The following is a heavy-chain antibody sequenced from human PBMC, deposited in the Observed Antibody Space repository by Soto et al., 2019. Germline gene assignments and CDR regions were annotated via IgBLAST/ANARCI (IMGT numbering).Heavy chain of an antibody. J-gene: IGHJ2*01. CDR2: ISGSGGST. CDR1: GCTFSSYA. D-gene: IGHD5-12*01. CDR3: AKDLFPGLGYDWRYFDL. V-gene: IGHV3-23*01. Sequence: AGGSLRLSCAASGCTFSSYAMSWVLQAPGKGLERVSAISGSGGSTYYADSVKCRFTISRDNSKSTLYLQMNSLRAEDTSVYYCAKDLFPGLGYDWRYFDLWGRGTLVSGSS.